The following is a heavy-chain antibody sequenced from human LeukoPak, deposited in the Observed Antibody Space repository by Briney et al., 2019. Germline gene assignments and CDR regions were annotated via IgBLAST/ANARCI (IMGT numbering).Heavy chain of an antibody. CDR2: IYYSGST. Sequence: SSETLSLTCTVSGGSISSYYWSWIRQPPGKGLEWIGYIYYSGSTNYNPSLKSRVTISVDTSKNQFSLKLSSVTAADTAVYYCARADLGRDSSGYYYYYGMDVWAKGPRSPSP. CDR1: GGSISSYY. J-gene: IGHJ6*02. CDR3: ARADLGRDSSGYYYYYGMDV. V-gene: IGHV4-59*01. D-gene: IGHD3-22*01.